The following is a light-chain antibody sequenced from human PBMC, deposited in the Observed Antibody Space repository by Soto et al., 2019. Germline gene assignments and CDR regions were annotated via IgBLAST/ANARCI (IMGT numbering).Light chain of an antibody. CDR1: QSISNY. Sequence: IRMTQSPSSLSASVVDRVTITCLASQSISNYLNWYQQKPGKAPNLLIYAASRLQSGVPSRFSGSGSGTDFTLTISSLQPEDFATYYCQHSYNTPITFGQGTRLEIK. CDR3: QHSYNTPIT. J-gene: IGKJ5*01. CDR2: AAS. V-gene: IGKV1-39*01.